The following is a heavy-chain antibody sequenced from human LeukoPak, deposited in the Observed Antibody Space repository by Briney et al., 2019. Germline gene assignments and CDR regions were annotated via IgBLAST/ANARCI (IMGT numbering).Heavy chain of an antibody. Sequence: SVKVSCKASGGTFSTYSISWVRQAPGQGLEWMGGIIPIIRKANYAQKFQGRVTITTDESTSTAYMELSSLRSEDTAVYYCASVLWSAYYTVWYFDLWGRGSLVTVSS. CDR3: ASVLWSAYYTVWYFDL. CDR1: GGTFSTYS. J-gene: IGHJ2*01. V-gene: IGHV1-69*16. CDR2: IIPIIRKA. D-gene: IGHD3-3*01.